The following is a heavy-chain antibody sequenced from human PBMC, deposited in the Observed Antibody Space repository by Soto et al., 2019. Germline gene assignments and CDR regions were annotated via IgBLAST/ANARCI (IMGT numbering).Heavy chain of an antibody. J-gene: IGHJ4*02. CDR3: AKAYFVWSSEQPYYFDY. D-gene: IGHD3-16*01. Sequence: EVQLLDSGGGLVQPGGSLRLSCEASGFTFSNYAMTWVRQGPGKGLEWVSGISGSGGRSYYADSVKGRFIISRDNSKSTLYLQMNSLRAEDTAVYYCAKAYFVWSSEQPYYFDYWGQGTLVTVSS. CDR2: ISGSGGRS. CDR1: GFTFSNYA. V-gene: IGHV3-23*01.